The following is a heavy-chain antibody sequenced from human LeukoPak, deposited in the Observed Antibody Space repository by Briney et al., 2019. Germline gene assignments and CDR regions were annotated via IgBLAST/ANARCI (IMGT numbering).Heavy chain of an antibody. CDR3: ARGDDSSGYYLDY. V-gene: IGHV4-39*07. CDR2: IYYSGST. D-gene: IGHD3-22*01. Sequence: NPSETLSLTCTVSGGSITTSSYYWGWIRQPPGKGLEWIGIIYYSGSTNYNPSLKSRVTISVDTSKNQFSLKLSSVTAADTAVYYCARGDDSSGYYLDYWGQGTLVTVSS. J-gene: IGHJ4*02. CDR1: GGSITTSSYY.